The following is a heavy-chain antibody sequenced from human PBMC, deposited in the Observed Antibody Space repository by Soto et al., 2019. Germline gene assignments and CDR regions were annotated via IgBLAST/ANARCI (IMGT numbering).Heavy chain of an antibody. D-gene: IGHD6-6*01. CDR1: GFTFSSYG. J-gene: IGHJ4*02. V-gene: IGHV3-33*01. CDR3: ARDSKIAARPSSYFDY. Sequence: GGSLRLSCAASGFTFSSYGMHWVRQAPGKGLEWVAVIWYDGSNKYYADSVKGRFTISRDNSKNTLYLQMNSLRAEDTAVYYCARDSKIAARPSSYFDYWGQGTLVTVSS. CDR2: IWYDGSNK.